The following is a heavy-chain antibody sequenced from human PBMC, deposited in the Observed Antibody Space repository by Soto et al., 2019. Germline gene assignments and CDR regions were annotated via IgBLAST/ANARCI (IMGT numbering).Heavy chain of an antibody. CDR2: IYYSGST. V-gene: IGHV4-31*03. CDR3: ARGDYGDPSSSHAFDI. CDR1: GGSISSGGYY. Sequence: QVQLRESGPGLVKPSQTLSLTCTVSGGSISSGGYYWSWIRQHPGKGLEWIGYIYYSGSTYYNPSLKSRVTISVDTSKNQFSLKLSSVTAADTAVYYCARGDYGDPSSSHAFDIWGQGTMVTVSS. J-gene: IGHJ3*02. D-gene: IGHD3-10*01.